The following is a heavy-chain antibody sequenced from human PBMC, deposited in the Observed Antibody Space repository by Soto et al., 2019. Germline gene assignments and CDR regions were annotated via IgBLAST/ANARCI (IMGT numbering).Heavy chain of an antibody. CDR3: AKDSLGGMGTVMMPGPD. V-gene: IGHV3-30*18. CDR2: ISYDVRKT. D-gene: IGHD4-17*01. Sequence: PGGSLRLSCAVPGLTFSTYGMHWVRQAPGKGLEWVAVISYDVRKTHYADSVRGRFTISRDNSKSTLYLQMNDLRADDTALYYCAKDSLGGMGTVMMPGPDWGQGTLVTVSS. J-gene: IGHJ4*02. CDR1: GLTFSTYG.